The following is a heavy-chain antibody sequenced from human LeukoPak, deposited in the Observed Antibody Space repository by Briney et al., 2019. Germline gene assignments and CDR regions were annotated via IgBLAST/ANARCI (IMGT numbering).Heavy chain of an antibody. Sequence: VASVKVSCKASGGTFSSYGITCVRQAPGQGLEWMGRIIPILGIANYAQKFQGRVTITADKSTSKAYMEVSSLRSEDTAVYYCASPYIGGGMDVWGQGTTVTVSS. V-gene: IGHV1-69*04. CDR2: IIPILGIA. D-gene: IGHD3-16*01. CDR1: GGTFSSYG. J-gene: IGHJ6*02. CDR3: ASPYIGGGMDV.